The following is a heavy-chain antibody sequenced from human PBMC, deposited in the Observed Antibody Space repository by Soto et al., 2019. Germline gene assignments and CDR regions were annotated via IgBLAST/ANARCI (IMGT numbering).Heavy chain of an antibody. CDR1: GFSLSTSGVG. CDR2: IYWDDDK. V-gene: IGHV2-5*02. CDR3: AHGARGSRSYLSLFDP. D-gene: IGHD3-10*01. J-gene: IGHJ5*02. Sequence: QITLKESGPTLVKPTQTLTLTCTFSGFSLSTSGVGVGWIRQPPGKALEWLALIYWDDDKRYSPSLQSRLTIAKDTSKNQVVLTMPNKDPVDTATYYCAHGARGSRSYLSLFDPWGQGTLVTVSS.